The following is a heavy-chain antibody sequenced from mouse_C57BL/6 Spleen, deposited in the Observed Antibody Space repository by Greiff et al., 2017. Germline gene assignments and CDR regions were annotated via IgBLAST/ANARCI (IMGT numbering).Heavy chain of an antibody. CDR3: ARGGYYYAMDY. Sequence: EVKLMESGPELVKPGASVKMSCKASGYTFTDYNMHWVKQSHGKSLEWIGYLNPNNGGTSYNQKFKGKATLTVNKSSSTAYMELRSLTSEDSAVYYCARGGYYYAMDYWGQGTSVTVSS. J-gene: IGHJ4*01. CDR2: LNPNNGGT. V-gene: IGHV1-22*01. CDR1: GYTFTDYN.